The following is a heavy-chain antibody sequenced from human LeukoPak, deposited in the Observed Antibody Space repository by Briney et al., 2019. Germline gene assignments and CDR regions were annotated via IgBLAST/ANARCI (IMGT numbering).Heavy chain of an antibody. CDR2: ISAYNGNT. CDR1: GYTFTSYG. V-gene: IGHV1-18*01. D-gene: IGHD2-2*01. CDR3: ATLGYCSSTSCYSYNWFDP. Sequence: ASVKVSCKASGYTFTSYGISWVRQASGQGLEWMGWISAYNGNTNYAQKLQGRVTTTTDTSTSTAYMELRSLRSDDTAVYYCATLGYCSSTSCYSYNWFDPWGQGTLVTVSS. J-gene: IGHJ5*02.